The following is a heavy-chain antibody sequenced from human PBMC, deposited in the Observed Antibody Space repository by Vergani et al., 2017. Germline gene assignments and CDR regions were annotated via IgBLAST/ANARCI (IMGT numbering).Heavy chain of an antibody. D-gene: IGHD6-13*01. CDR2: LSTTGDA. Sequence: QVQLQESGPGLVKSSETLSLTCHVFGVSVTDYNCNWIRQAPGKGLEWIGSLSTTGDATHASHNPSLKSRVSISVDTSKSQFSLRLTSVTAADSAIYYCAGDTHSWQRADRWGQGLLVSVSS. CDR3: AGDTHSWQRADR. CDR1: GVSVTDYN. J-gene: IGHJ5*02. V-gene: IGHV4-59*02.